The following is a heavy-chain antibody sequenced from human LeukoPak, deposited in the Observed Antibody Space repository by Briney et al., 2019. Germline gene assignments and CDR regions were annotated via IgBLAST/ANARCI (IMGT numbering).Heavy chain of an antibody. V-gene: IGHV4-4*07. J-gene: IGHJ4*02. CDR1: GGSISSYY. CDR2: IYTSGST. CDR3: AREPVPYYYDSSGYLS. D-gene: IGHD3-22*01. Sequence: PSETLSLTCTVSGGSISSYYWSWIRQPAGKGLEWIGRIYTSGSTNYSPSLKSRVTMSVDTSKNQFSLKLSSVTAADTAVYYCAREPVPYYYDSSGYLSWGQGTLVTVSS.